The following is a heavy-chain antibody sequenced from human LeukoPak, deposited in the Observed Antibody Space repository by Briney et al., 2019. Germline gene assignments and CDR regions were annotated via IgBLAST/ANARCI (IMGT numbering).Heavy chain of an antibody. CDR2: ISYDGSNK. CDR3: ARDASTVTTYYYYYGIDV. Sequence: PGGSLRLSCAASGFTFSSYAMHWVRQAPGKGLEWVAVISYDGSNKYYADSVKGRFTISRDNSKNTLYLQMNSLRAEDTAVYYCARDASTVTTYYYYYGIDVWGQGTTVTVSS. D-gene: IGHD4-17*01. CDR1: GFTFSSYA. J-gene: IGHJ6*02. V-gene: IGHV3-30-3*01.